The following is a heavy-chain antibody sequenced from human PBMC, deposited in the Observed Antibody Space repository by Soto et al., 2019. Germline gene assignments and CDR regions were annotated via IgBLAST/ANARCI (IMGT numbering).Heavy chain of an antibody. CDR3: AKDGGYSSSWYFGRKFDY. D-gene: IGHD6-13*01. CDR2: ISYDGSNK. Sequence: GGSLRLSCAASGFTFSSYGMHWVRQAPGKGLEWVAVISYDGSNKYYADSVKGRFTISRDNSKNTLYLQMNSLRAEDTAVYYCAKDGGYSSSWYFGRKFDYWGQGTLVTVSS. J-gene: IGHJ4*02. CDR1: GFTFSSYG. V-gene: IGHV3-30*18.